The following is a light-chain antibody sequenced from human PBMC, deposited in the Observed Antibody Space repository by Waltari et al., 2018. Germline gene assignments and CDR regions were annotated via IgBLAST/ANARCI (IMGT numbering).Light chain of an antibody. V-gene: IGLV2-14*01. Sequence: QSALTQPASVSGSPGQSITISCTGTSSDVGGYNYVSWYQQHPGKAPKLMIYEVSNRPSGASNLFSGSKSGNTASLTISGLQAEDEADYYCSSYTSSSTPHYVFGTGTKVTVL. CDR3: SSYTSSSTPHYV. J-gene: IGLJ1*01. CDR1: SSDVGGYNY. CDR2: EVS.